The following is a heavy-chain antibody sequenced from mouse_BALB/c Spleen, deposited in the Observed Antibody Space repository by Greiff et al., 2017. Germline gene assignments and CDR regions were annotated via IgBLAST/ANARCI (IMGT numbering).Heavy chain of an antibody. Sequence: DVKLVESGGGLVKPGGSLKLSCAASGFTFSSYAMSWVRQTPEKRLEWVASISSGGSTYYPDSVKGRFTISRDNARNILYLQMSSLRSEDTAMYYCARDTTVVVNWYFDVWGAGTTVTVSS. CDR3: ARDTTVVVNWYFDV. J-gene: IGHJ1*01. CDR2: ISSGGST. V-gene: IGHV5-6-5*01. D-gene: IGHD1-1*01. CDR1: GFTFSSYA.